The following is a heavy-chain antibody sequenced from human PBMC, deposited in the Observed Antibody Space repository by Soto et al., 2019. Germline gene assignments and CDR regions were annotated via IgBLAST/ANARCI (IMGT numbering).Heavy chain of an antibody. CDR2: IYHSGST. D-gene: IGHD3-9*01. J-gene: IGHJ4*02. Sequence: SETLSLTCAVSSGSISSSNWWSWVRQPPGKGLEWIGEIYHSGSTNYNPSLKSRVTISVDKSKNQFSLNLSSVTAADTAVYYCARVGLTGYYRGYYFDYWGQGTLVTVPQ. V-gene: IGHV4-4*02. CDR1: SGSISSSNW. CDR3: ARVGLTGYYRGYYFDY.